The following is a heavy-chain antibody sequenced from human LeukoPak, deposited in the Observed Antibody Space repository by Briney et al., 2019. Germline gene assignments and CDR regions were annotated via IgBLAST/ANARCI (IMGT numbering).Heavy chain of an antibody. D-gene: IGHD3-10*02. V-gene: IGHV1-46*01. CDR1: GYTFINYY. J-gene: IGHJ3*02. CDR2: INPSGGST. CDR3: ARSLLFRDALDI. Sequence: ASAKVSCKASGYTFINYYIHWVRQAPGQGLDWMGIINPSGGSTTYAQKFQGRVTMTRDTSTGTVYMDLSSLRSEDTAVYFCARSLLFRDALDIWGQGTMVTVSS.